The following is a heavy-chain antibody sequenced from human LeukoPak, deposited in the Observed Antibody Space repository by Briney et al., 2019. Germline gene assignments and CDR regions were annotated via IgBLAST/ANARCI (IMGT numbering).Heavy chain of an antibody. V-gene: IGHV3-30-3*01. CDR1: GFTFSSYA. D-gene: IGHD5-24*01. CDR2: ISYDGSNK. J-gene: IGHJ4*02. CDR3: ARDGRDGYNLFY. Sequence: GGSLRLSCAASGFTFSSYAMHWVRQAPGKGLEWVAVISYDGSNKYYADSVKGRFTISRDNSKNTLYLQMNSLRAEDTAVYYCARDGRDGYNLFYWGQGTLVTVSS.